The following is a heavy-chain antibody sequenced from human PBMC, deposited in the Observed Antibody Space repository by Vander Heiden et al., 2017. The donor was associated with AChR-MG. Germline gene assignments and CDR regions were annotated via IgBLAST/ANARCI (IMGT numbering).Heavy chain of an antibody. J-gene: IGHJ4*02. CDR1: GFTFSSYW. D-gene: IGHD1-26*01. CDR2: IKQDGSGK. Sequence: EVQLVESGGGLVQPGGSLRLSCAASGFTFSSYWMSWVRQAPGKGREGVANIKQDGSGKNYGGSGKGRFTISRDNAKSALYLEMNRLRAEDTAMYFCVSYDGGSYPPDYLRQWGQGTLVPVS. CDR3: VSYDGGSYPPDYLRQ. V-gene: IGHV3-7*01.